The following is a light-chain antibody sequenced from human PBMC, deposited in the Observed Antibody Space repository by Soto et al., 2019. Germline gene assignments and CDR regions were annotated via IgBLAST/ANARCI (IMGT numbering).Light chain of an antibody. CDR3: CSQTSSNTGV. Sequence: QSVLTQPASVSGSPGQSITISYTGTSSDVGASNSVSWYQQHPGKSPKLLIYDVSSRPSGVSNRFSGSKSGNTASLTISGLQAEDEADYYCCSQTSSNTGVFGGGTKLTVL. V-gene: IGLV2-14*01. J-gene: IGLJ3*02. CDR1: SSDVGASNS. CDR2: DVS.